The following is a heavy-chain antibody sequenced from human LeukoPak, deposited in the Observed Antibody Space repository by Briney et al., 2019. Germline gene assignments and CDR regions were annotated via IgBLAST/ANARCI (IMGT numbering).Heavy chain of an antibody. J-gene: IGHJ6*02. CDR1: GFTFSSYA. Sequence: GGSLRLSCAASGFTFSSYAMHWVRQAPGKGLEWVAVISYDGSNKYYADSVKGRFTISRDNSKNTLYLQMNSLRAEDTAVYYCARESYDHRFYYYYDMDVWGQGTTVTVSS. CDR2: ISYDGSNK. V-gene: IGHV3-30-3*01. D-gene: IGHD5-12*01. CDR3: ARESYDHRFYYYYDMDV.